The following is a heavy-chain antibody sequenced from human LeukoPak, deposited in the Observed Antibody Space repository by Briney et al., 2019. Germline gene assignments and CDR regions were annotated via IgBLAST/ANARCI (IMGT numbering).Heavy chain of an antibody. D-gene: IGHD5-12*01. CDR2: IWYDGGNK. CDR1: GFSFSTYG. CDR3: ARAGYSGYDYWGY. V-gene: IGHV3-33*01. Sequence: GRTLRLSCAASGFSFSTYGMHWVRQAPGKGLEWVAVIWYDGGNKYYADSVKGRFTISRDNSKDTLYLQMNSLRAEDTAVYYCARAGYSGYDYWGYWGQGTLVTVSS. J-gene: IGHJ4*02.